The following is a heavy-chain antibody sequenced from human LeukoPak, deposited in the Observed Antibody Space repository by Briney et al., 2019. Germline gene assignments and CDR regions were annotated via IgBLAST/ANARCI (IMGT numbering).Heavy chain of an antibody. CDR1: GLTFSTYW. CDR2: INGDGSL. V-gene: IGHV3-74*01. CDR3: AGGASSTVHY. D-gene: IGHD6-13*01. Sequence: GGSLRLSCAASGLTFSTYWMHWVRQAPGKGPVWVSRINGDGSLSYADSVKGRFTISRDNTKNMLYLQMNSLRAEDTAVYYCAGGASSTVHYWGQGALVTVSS. J-gene: IGHJ4*02.